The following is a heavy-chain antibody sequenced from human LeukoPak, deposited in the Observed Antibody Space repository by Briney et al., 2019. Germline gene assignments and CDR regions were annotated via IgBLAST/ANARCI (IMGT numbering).Heavy chain of an antibody. D-gene: IGHD2-2*01. Sequence: GASVKVSCKASGGTFSSYAISWVGQAPGQGLEWMGRIIPILGIANYAQKFQGRVTITANNSTSTAYMELSSLRSEDTAVYYCARESYCSSTSCYLDYWGQGTLVTVSS. CDR2: IIPILGIA. V-gene: IGHV1-69*04. J-gene: IGHJ4*02. CDR1: GGTFSSYA. CDR3: ARESYCSSTSCYLDY.